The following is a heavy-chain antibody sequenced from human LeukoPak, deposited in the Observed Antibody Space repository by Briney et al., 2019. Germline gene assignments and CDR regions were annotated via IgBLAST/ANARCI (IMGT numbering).Heavy chain of an antibody. CDR2: ISSSSSYI. J-gene: IGHJ4*02. D-gene: IGHD5-18*01. Sequence: GGSLRLSCAASGFTFSSYSMNWVRQAPGKGLEWVSSISSSSSYIYYADSVKGRFTISRDNAKNSLYPQMNSLRAEDTAEYYCARDPGYSYGSIDYWGQGTLVTVSS. V-gene: IGHV3-21*01. CDR1: GFTFSSYS. CDR3: ARDPGYSYGSIDY.